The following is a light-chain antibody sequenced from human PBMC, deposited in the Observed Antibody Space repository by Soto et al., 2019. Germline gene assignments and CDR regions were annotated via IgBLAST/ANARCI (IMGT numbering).Light chain of an antibody. CDR1: QSVSSN. CDR3: QQYGSSPKT. CDR2: GAS. J-gene: IGKJ1*01. Sequence: EIVMTQSPATLSVSPGEIATLYFSASQSVSSNLAWYQQKPGQAPRLLIYGASSRATGIPDRFSGSGSGTDFTLTISRLEPEDFAVYYCQQYGSSPKTFGQGTKVDIK. V-gene: IGKV3-20*01.